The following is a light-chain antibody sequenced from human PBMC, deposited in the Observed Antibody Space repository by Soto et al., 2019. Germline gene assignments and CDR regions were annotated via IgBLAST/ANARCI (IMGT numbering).Light chain of an antibody. V-gene: IGKV3-20*01. J-gene: IGKJ5*01. CDR3: QQYGSSPPVT. CDR2: GAS. Sequence: EIVLTQSPGTLSLSPGERATLSCRASQSVSSSYLAWYQQKPGQAPRLLIYGASGRATGIPDRFSGSGSGTDFPLTISRLEPEDFAVYYCQQYGSSPPVTLGQGTRLEIK. CDR1: QSVSSSY.